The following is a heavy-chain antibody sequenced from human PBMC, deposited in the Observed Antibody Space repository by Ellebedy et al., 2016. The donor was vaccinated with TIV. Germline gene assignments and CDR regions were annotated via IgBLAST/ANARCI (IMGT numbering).Heavy chain of an antibody. J-gene: IGHJ6*02. CDR2: INPDSGGT. CDR1: GYVFTAYY. CDR3: ARVRRASSGLDV. D-gene: IGHD6-13*01. V-gene: IGHV1-2*02. Sequence: ASVKVSCKTSGYVFTAYYIHWVRQAPGQGLEWMGWINPDSGGTNLPQKFQGRVTMTRDTSVNTAYMELRRLESDDTAVYYCARVRRASSGLDVWGQGTTVTVSS.